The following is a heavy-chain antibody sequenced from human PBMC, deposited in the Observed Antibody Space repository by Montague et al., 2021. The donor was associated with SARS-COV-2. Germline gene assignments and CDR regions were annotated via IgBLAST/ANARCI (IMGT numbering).Heavy chain of an antibody. CDR3: ARGLMCIKVVVVIMTGSSNWLDS. V-gene: IGHV4-34*01. CDR2: INQSGST. CDR1: GGSISGYD. J-gene: IGHJ5*01. Sequence: SETLSLTCAVSGGSISGYDWTWIRQSPGKGLEWIGEINQSGSTKYKPSLKSRVTISVDTSKNKFSLRLTSVTAADTAVYYCARGLMCIKVVVVIMTGSSNWLDSWGQGTLVTVSP. D-gene: IGHD2-21*01.